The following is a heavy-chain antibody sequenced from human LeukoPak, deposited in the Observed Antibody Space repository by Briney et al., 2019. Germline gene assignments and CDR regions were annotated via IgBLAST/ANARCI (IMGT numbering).Heavy chain of an antibody. D-gene: IGHD6-13*01. CDR1: GFTVSSNY. Sequence: GGSLRLSCAASGFTVSSNYMSWVRQAPGKGLEWVSVIYSGGSTYYADSVKGRFTISRDNSKNTLYLQMNSLRAEDTAVYYCARDLRAAAGTNGMDVWGQGTTVTVSS. CDR2: IYSGGST. J-gene: IGHJ6*02. CDR3: ARDLRAAAGTNGMDV. V-gene: IGHV3-53*01.